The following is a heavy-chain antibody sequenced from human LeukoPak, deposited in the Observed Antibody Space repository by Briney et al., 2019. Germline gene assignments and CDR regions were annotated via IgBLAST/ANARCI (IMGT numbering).Heavy chain of an antibody. Sequence: GGSLRLSCAASGFTFSSYAMSWVRQAPGKGLEWVSYISSSGSTIYYADSVKGRFTISRDNAKNSLYLQMNSLRAEDTAVYYCARDRITIFGVVESPADYWGQGTLVTVSS. V-gene: IGHV3-48*04. CDR1: GFTFSSYA. CDR3: ARDRITIFGVVESPADY. J-gene: IGHJ4*02. CDR2: ISSSGSTI. D-gene: IGHD3-3*01.